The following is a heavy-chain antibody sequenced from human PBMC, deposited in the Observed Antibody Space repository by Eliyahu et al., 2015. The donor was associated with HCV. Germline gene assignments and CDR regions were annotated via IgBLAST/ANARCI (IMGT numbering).Heavy chain of an antibody. CDR3: ARPRDVTMIVVVTPGAFDI. CDR1: GYSFTSYW. CDR2: IYPGDSDT. V-gene: IGHV5-51*01. J-gene: IGHJ3*02. D-gene: IGHD3-22*01. Sequence: EVQLVQSGAEVKKPGESLKISCKGSGYSFTSYWIGWVRQMPGKGLEWMGIIYPGDSDTRYSPSFQGQVTISADKSISTAYLQWSSLKASDTAMYYCARPRDVTMIVVVTPGAFDIWGQGTMVTVSS.